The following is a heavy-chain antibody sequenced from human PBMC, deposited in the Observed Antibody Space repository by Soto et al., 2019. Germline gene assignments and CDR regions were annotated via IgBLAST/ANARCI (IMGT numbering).Heavy chain of an antibody. D-gene: IGHD3-9*01. CDR2: IYYSGST. Sequence: SETLSLTCTVSGGSISSYYWSWIRQPPGKGLEWIGYIYYSGSTNYNPSLKSRVTISVDTSKNQFSLKLSSVTAADTAVYYCSRDDSDWFFNWGRGTLVTVSS. V-gene: IGHV4-59*08. J-gene: IGHJ4*02. CDR1: GGSISSYY. CDR3: SRDDSDWFFN.